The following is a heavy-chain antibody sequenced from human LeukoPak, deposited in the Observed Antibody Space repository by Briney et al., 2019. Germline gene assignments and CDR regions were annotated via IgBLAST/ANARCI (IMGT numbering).Heavy chain of an antibody. CDR1: GGSFSDYY. Sequence: PSETLSLTCGVRGGSFSDYYWSWIRQSPGVGVGWIGEIYHSGSTNYNPSLKSRVTISVDTPKNQFSLKLSSLTAADTAVYYCARVGTYTSSWYRFKYFDYWGQGTLVTVSS. J-gene: IGHJ4*02. CDR2: IYHSGST. D-gene: IGHD6-13*01. V-gene: IGHV4-34*01. CDR3: ARVGTYTSSWYRFKYFDY.